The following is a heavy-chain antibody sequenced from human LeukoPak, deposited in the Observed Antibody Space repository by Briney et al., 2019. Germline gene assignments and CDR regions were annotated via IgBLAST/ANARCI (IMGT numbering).Heavy chain of an antibody. J-gene: IGHJ3*02. CDR3: ARPTQRAFDI. CDR2: ISSSSTI. CDR1: GFTFSSYS. Sequence: PGGSLRLSCAASGFTFSSYSMNWVRQAPGKGLEWVSYISSSSTIYYADSVKGRFTISRDNAKNSLYLQMNSLRAEDTAVYFCARPTQRAFDIWGQGTMVTVSS. V-gene: IGHV3-48*04.